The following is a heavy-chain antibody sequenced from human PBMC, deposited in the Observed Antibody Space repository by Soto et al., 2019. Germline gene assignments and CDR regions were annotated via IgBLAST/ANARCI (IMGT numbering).Heavy chain of an antibody. CDR2: ISGSGGST. Sequence: EVQLLESGGGLVQPGGSLRLSCAASGFTFSSSAMRWVRQAPVKGLECVSAISGSGGSTYYAESVKGRCTISRDNSKNTLYLQMNSLRAEDTAVYYCARRGSGSYYDYWGQGTRVNVSS. CDR1: GFTFSSSA. J-gene: IGHJ4*02. D-gene: IGHD1-26*01. CDR3: ARRGSGSYYDY. V-gene: IGHV3-23*01.